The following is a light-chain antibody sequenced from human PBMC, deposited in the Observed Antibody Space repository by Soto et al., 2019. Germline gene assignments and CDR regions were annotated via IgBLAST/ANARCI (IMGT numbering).Light chain of an antibody. CDR1: QSINTY. V-gene: IGKV3-15*01. CDR3: QQFGNWPQT. Sequence: EIVLTQSPATLSVSPGERATLSCRASQSINTYLAWYQQKPGQAPRLLIYGASTRATGIPARFSGGGSGTEFTLTISSLQSEDFAVYYCQQFGNWPQTFGQGTKVDIK. CDR2: GAS. J-gene: IGKJ1*01.